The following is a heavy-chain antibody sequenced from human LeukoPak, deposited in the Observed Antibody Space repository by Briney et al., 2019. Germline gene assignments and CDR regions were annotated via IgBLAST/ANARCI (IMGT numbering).Heavy chain of an antibody. CDR1: GFTFSSYG. V-gene: IGHV3-21*01. CDR2: INTSGGST. CDR3: ARAGDYYDSSGYHSNAFDI. Sequence: PGGSLRLSCAASGFTFSSYGMSWVRQAPGKGLEWVSAINTSGGSTYYADSVKGRFTISRDNAKNSLYLQMNSLRAEDTAVYYCARAGDYYDSSGYHSNAFDIWGQGTMVTVSS. D-gene: IGHD3-22*01. J-gene: IGHJ3*02.